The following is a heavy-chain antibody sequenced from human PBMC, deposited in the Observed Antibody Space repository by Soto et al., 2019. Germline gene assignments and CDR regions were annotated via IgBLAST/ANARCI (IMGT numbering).Heavy chain of an antibody. CDR2: ISSRSSTI. J-gene: IGHJ4*02. V-gene: IGHV3-48*01. Sequence: GGSLRLSCAASGFTFSSYSMNWVRQAPGKGLEWVSYISSRSSTIYYADSVKGRFTISRDNAKNSLFLQMNSLRPEDTALYYCAKDMKWGGMTTIHYFDSWGQGTLVTVSS. CDR3: AKDMKWGGMTTIHYFDS. CDR1: GFTFSSYS. D-gene: IGHD4-17*01.